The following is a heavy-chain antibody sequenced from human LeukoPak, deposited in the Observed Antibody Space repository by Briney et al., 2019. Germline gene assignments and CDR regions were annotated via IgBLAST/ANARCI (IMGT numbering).Heavy chain of an antibody. CDR1: GGTFTRDA. J-gene: IGHJ4*02. CDR3: ARGRPIFSGLVDY. CDR2: IIPIFGTA. V-gene: IGHV1-69*05. D-gene: IGHD3-9*01. Sequence: SVKVSCKLSGGTFTRDAISWVRQVPGEGLEWIGRIIPIFGTANYAQKFQGRVTITTDESTSTAYMELSSLRSEDTAVYYCARGRPIFSGLVDYWGQGTLVTVSS.